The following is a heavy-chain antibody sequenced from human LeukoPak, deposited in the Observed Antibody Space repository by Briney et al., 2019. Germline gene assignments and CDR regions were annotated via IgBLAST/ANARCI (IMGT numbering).Heavy chain of an antibody. J-gene: IGHJ4*02. CDR3: ARDPADSSGFDY. D-gene: IGHD6-25*01. CDR2: IYYSGST. V-gene: IGHV4-59*01. CDR1: GGSISSYY. Sequence: SETLSLTCTVSGGSISSYYWSWIRQPPGKGLEWIGYIYYSGSTNYNPSLKSRVTISVDTSKNQFSLKLSSVTAADTAVYYCARDPADSSGFDYWGQEPLVTVSS.